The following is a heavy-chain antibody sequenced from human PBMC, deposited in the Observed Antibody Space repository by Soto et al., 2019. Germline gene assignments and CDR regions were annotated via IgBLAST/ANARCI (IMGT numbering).Heavy chain of an antibody. Sequence: QLQLQESGPGLVKPSETLSLTCTVSGGSISSSSHYWGWIRQSPGKHLEWIGSSYYRGSTHYNPSLKSRVTISADTSKNQVSLKVYSVAAADTAVYYCATADGFGVVTPFFEYWGQGTLATVSS. J-gene: IGHJ4*02. CDR1: GGSISSSSHY. D-gene: IGHD3-3*01. V-gene: IGHV4-39*01. CDR3: ATADGFGVVTPFFEY. CDR2: SYYRGST.